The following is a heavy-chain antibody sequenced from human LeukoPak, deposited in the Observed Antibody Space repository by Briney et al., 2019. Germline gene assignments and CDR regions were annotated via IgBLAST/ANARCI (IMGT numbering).Heavy chain of an antibody. CDR3: ARVPGYCSGGSCRGGAFDI. V-gene: IGHV3-30*04. Sequence: GGSLRLSCAASGFTFSSYAMHWVRQAPGKGLEWVAVISYDGSNKYYADSVKGRFTISRDNSKNTLYLQMNSLRAEDTAAYYCARVPGYCSGGSCRGGAFDIWGQGTMVTVSS. D-gene: IGHD2-15*01. CDR1: GFTFSSYA. CDR2: ISYDGSNK. J-gene: IGHJ3*02.